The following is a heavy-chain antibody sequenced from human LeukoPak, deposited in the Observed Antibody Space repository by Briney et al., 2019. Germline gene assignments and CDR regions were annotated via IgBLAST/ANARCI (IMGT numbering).Heavy chain of an antibody. D-gene: IGHD3-3*01. CDR3: ARVRSYYDFWSGYYTGEFDY. V-gene: IGHV1-8*01. CDR2: MNPNSGNT. CDR1: GYTFTSYD. J-gene: IGHJ4*02. Sequence: ASVKVSCKASGYTFTSYDINWVRQATGQGLEWMGWMNPNSGNTGYAQKFQGRVTMTRNTSISTAYMELSSLRSEDTAVYYCARVRSYYDFWSGYYTGEFDYGGQGTLVTVSS.